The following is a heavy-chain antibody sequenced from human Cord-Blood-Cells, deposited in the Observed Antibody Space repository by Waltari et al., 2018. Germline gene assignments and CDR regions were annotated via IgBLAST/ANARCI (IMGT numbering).Heavy chain of an antibody. J-gene: IGHJ3*02. CDR3: ARWTVPDDAFDI. V-gene: IGHV4-34*01. CDR2: INHSGST. D-gene: IGHD3-10*01. CDR1: GGSFSGYY. Sequence: QVQLQQWGAGLLKPSETLSLTCAVYGGSFSGYYWSWIRQPPGKGLEWIGEINHSGSTNYNPSLKSRVTISVDTSKNQFSLKLRSVTAADTAVYYCARWTVPDDAFDIWGQGTMVTVSS.